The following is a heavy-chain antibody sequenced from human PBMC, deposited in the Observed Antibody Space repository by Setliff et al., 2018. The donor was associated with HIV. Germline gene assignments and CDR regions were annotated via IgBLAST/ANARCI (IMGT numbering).Heavy chain of an antibody. V-gene: IGHV3-11*01. CDR3: AHILQDPPSHFYYYFYMDV. J-gene: IGHJ6*03. CDR1: GFSFSDYF. CDR2: ISGSGGVM. D-gene: IGHD3-3*02. Sequence: GGSLRLSCAVSGFSFSDYFMTWIRQAPGKGLEWVSYISGSGGVMAYADSVKGRFTISRDNAKNSMYLQMNSLRVEDTATYYCAHILQDPPSHFYYYFYMDVWGKGTTVTVSS.